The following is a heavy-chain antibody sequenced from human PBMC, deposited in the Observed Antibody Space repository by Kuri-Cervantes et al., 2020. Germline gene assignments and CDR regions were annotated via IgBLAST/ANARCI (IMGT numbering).Heavy chain of an antibody. CDR3: AKEAVAGTSYYYGMDV. J-gene: IGHJ6*02. CDR1: GFTVSSNY. Sequence: ETLSLTCAASGFTVSSNYMSWVRQAPGKGLEWVSVIYSGGSTYYADSVKGRFTISRDNSKNTLYLQMNSLRAEDTALYYCAKEAVAGTSYYYGMDVWGQGTTVTVSS. V-gene: IGHV3-53*05. CDR2: IYSGGST. D-gene: IGHD6-19*01.